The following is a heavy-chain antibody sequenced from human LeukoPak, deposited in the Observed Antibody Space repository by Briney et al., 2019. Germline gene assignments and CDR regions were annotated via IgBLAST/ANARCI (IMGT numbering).Heavy chain of an antibody. Sequence: PSETLSLTCAVYGGSFSGHYWSWLRQPPGKGLEWIGEINHSGSTNYNPSLKSRVTISVDTSKNQFSLKLSSVTAADTAVYYCARGGNGFDPWGQGTLVTVSS. CDR3: ARGGNGFDP. CDR1: GGSFSGHY. J-gene: IGHJ5*02. D-gene: IGHD2-8*01. V-gene: IGHV4-34*01. CDR2: INHSGST.